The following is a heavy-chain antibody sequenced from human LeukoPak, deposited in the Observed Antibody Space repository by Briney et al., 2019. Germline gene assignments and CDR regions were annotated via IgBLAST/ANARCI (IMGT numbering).Heavy chain of an antibody. CDR1: GFTFSDYY. Sequence: GGSLRLSCAASGFTFSDYYMSWIRQAPGKGLGGVSYISTSGDIIYYAESVKGRFTISRDNAKNSLYLQMNSLRAEDTAVYYCARGRTTTLYYFDYWGQGTLVTVSS. D-gene: IGHD1-1*01. CDR3: ARGRTTTLYYFDY. J-gene: IGHJ4*02. V-gene: IGHV3-11*01. CDR2: ISTSGDII.